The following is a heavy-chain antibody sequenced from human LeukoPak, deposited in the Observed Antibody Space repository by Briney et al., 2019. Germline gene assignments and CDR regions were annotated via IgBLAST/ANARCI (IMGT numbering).Heavy chain of an antibody. CDR3: ATRWGMVQGDGRSRDAFDI. Sequence: GASVKVSCKVSGYTLTELSMHWVRQAPGKGLEWMGGFDPEDGETIYAQKFQGRVTMTEDTSTDTAYMELSSLRSEDTAVYYCATRWGMVQGDGRSRDAFDIWGQGTMVTVSS. CDR2: FDPEDGET. J-gene: IGHJ3*02. CDR1: GYTLTELS. D-gene: IGHD3-10*01. V-gene: IGHV1-24*01.